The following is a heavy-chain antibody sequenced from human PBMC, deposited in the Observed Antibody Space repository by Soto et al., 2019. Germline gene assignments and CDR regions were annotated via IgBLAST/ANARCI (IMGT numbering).Heavy chain of an antibody. J-gene: IGHJ4*02. CDR3: GGERQWAPLPC. D-gene: IGHD1-26*01. V-gene: IGHV1-18*01. CDR1: GYTFTNYG. Sequence: QVQLVQSGAEVKKPGASVKVSCKTFGYTFTNYGITRVRQAPGQGLEWMGWGSAYNRNTNYAEKFQDRVTMTTDKTTSTGDMERRSLRSEGTALYSCGGERQWAPLPCWGQGTLISVSP. CDR2: GSAYNRNT.